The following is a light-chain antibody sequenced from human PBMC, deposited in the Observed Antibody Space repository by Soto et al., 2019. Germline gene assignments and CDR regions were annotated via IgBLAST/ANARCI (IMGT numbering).Light chain of an antibody. J-gene: IGKJ1*01. V-gene: IGKV3-20*01. Sequence: IVLTQSPGTLSLSPGERATLSCRASQSVSSSYLAWYQQKPGQAPRLLIYGASSSATGIPDRFSGSGYGTDFTLTISRLEPEDFAVYYCQQYGTSPPGTFGQGPKVEIK. CDR3: QQYGTSPPGT. CDR2: GAS. CDR1: QSVSSSY.